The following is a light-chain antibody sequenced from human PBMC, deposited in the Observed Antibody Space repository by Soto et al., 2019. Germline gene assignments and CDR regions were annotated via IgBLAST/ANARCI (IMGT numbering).Light chain of an antibody. CDR2: DGS. V-gene: IGLV2-23*01. CDR3: CSYAISKTYV. Sequence: QSVLTQPASVSGSPGQSITIFCTGTSSDVGNYNLVSWYQHHPGKAPKLLIYDGSQRPSGVSNRFSGSKSGDTASLTISGLQAEDEADYYCCSYAISKTYVFGTGTKVTVL. CDR1: SSDVGNYNL. J-gene: IGLJ1*01.